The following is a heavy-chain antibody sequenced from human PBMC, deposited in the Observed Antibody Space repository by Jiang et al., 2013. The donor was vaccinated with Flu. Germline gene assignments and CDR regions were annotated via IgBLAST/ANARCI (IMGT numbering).Heavy chain of an antibody. CDR1: SSFW. CDR3: ARGRSLDY. Sequence: SSFWMSWVRQAPGKGLEWVANIKEDGSDKYYVDSVKGRFTISRDNAKNSLYLQMNSLRADDTAVYYCARGRSLDYWGQGTLVTVSS. CDR2: IKEDGSDK. J-gene: IGHJ4*02. V-gene: IGHV3-7*03.